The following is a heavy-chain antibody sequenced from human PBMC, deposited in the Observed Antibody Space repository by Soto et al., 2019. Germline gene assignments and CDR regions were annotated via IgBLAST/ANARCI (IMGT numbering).Heavy chain of an antibody. D-gene: IGHD3-22*01. CDR2: ISGSGSYI. CDR3: ARGGYDLNSFDP. V-gene: IGHV3-21*01. J-gene: IGHJ5*02. Sequence: EVQLVESGGGLVKPGGSLRLSCAASGFTFSSYSMGWVRQAPGKGLEWVAYISGSGSYIYYADSVKGRFTVSRDNAKKSVLLQMNSLRAEDTAVYYCARGGYDLNSFDPWGQGTLVTVSS. CDR1: GFTFSSYS.